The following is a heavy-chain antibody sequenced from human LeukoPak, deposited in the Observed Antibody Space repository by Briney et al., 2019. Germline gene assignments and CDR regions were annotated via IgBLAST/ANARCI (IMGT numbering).Heavy chain of an antibody. V-gene: IGHV3-23*01. D-gene: IGHD2-2*01. CDR3: AKTHEDIVVVPAAHFDS. CDR1: GFTFSMSW. CDR2: ISGSGGST. Sequence: GGSLRLSCAASGFTFSMSWLTWVRQAPGKGLEWVSGISGSGGSTYYADSVKGRFTISRDNSKNTLYLQMNSLRAEDTAVYYCAKTHEDIVVVPAAHFDSWGQGSLVTVSS. J-gene: IGHJ4*02.